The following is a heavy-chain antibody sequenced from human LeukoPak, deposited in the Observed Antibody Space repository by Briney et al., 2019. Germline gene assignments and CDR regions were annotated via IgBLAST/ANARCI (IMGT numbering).Heavy chain of an antibody. Sequence: PSETLSLTCAVYGGSFMGSNWSWIRNPPGKGLGWMGEINLVESTNNNPSLKSRVTISVDTSKNQFSLKLSSVTAADTAVYYCARFVRHCSSTSCYYYYGMDVWGKGTTVTVSS. V-gene: IGHV4-34*01. D-gene: IGHD2-2*01. CDR1: GGSFMGSN. CDR3: ARFVRHCSSTSCYYYYGMDV. CDR2: INLVEST. J-gene: IGHJ6*04.